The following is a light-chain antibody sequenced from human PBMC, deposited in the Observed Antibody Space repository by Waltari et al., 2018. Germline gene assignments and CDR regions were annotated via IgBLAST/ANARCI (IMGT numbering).Light chain of an antibody. Sequence: EIAMTQSPATLSWSPGERATLSCRASQRISSNLAWYQQNPGQGPRYLIYAASTRATGIPARFSGSGSGTEFTLTISSLQPEDFAIYYCQQYNNWPFAFGQGTKLQVK. J-gene: IGKJ2*01. CDR1: QRISSN. CDR2: AAS. CDR3: QQYNNWPFA. V-gene: IGKV3-15*01.